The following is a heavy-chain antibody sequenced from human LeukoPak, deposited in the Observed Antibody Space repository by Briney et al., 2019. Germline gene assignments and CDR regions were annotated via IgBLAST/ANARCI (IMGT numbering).Heavy chain of an antibody. CDR1: GFTFSTSE. CDR3: ARVRVGATTGDTFDI. Sequence: SGGSLGLSCAASGFTFSTSEMNWVRQAPGKGLEWVAAISYDGGNEYYADSVKGRFTVSRDNSKNTLYLQMNSLRVEDTAVYYCARVRVGATTGDTFDIWGQGTMVAVAS. D-gene: IGHD1-26*01. CDR2: ISYDGGNE. V-gene: IGHV3-30-3*01. J-gene: IGHJ3*02.